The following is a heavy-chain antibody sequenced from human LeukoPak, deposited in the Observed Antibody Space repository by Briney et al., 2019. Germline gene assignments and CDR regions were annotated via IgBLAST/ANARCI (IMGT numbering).Heavy chain of an antibody. CDR1: GGSISSYY. J-gene: IGHJ5*02. CDR2: IYTSGST. CDR3: ARHSSVHNWFDP. Sequence: ETLSLTCTVSGGSISSYYWSWIRQPPGKGLEGIGYIYTSGSTNYNPSLKMRLTISVETAKKQFSLKLRSVTAADTAVYYCARHSSVHNWFDPWGQGTLVTVSS. V-gene: IGHV4-4*09.